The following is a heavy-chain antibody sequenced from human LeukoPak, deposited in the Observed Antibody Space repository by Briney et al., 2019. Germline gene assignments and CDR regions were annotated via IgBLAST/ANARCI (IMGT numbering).Heavy chain of an antibody. Sequence: GRSLRLFCTGSGFSFCDYPMRWVRPAAGKGLGGRGFIHRKGYGETVEYAAPVRGRFPISRDDSNSIAYPQLHNLQTDDTAVFYCLRALAATLGQWYFDYSGQGTLVTVSS. CDR1: GFSFCDYP. J-gene: IGHJ4*02. D-gene: IGHD6-19*01. CDR2: IHRKGYGETV. V-gene: IGHV3-49*04. CDR3: LRALAATLGQWYFDY.